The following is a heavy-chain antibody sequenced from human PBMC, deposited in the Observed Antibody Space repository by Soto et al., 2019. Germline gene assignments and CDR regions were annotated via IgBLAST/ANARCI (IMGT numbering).Heavy chain of an antibody. CDR3: ARHYQGDSSGWWTRETHFDY. CDR1: GGSISSSSYY. Sequence: SETLSLTCTVSGGSISSSSYYWSWIRQPPGKGLEWIGSIYYSGSTYYNPSLKSRVTISVDTSKNQFSLKLSSVTAADTAVYYCARHYQGDSSGWWTRETHFDYWGQGTLVTVSS. J-gene: IGHJ4*02. CDR2: IYYSGST. V-gene: IGHV4-39*01. D-gene: IGHD6-19*01.